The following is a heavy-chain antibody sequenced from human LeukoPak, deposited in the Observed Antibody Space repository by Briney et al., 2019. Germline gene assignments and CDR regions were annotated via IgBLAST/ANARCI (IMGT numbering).Heavy chain of an antibody. CDR3: ARQYSGYLRNWFDP. D-gene: IGHD5-12*01. CDR2: MYYSGSS. CDR1: GGSISSSSYY. J-gene: IGHJ5*02. V-gene: IGHV4-39*01. Sequence: PSETLSLTCNVSGGSISSSSYYWGWIRQPPGKGLEWIGSMYYSGSSYYNPSLKSRVTISVDTSKNQFSLKLSSVTAADTAVYCCARQYSGYLRNWFDPWGQGTLVTVSS.